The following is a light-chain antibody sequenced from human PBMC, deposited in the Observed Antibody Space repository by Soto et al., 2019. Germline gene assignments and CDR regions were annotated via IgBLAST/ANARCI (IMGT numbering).Light chain of an antibody. V-gene: IGLV2-11*01. CDR3: CSYAGSYTWV. CDR1: SSDVGHYNF. CDR2: DVT. Sequence: QSVLTQPHSVSGSPGQSVTISCSGTSSDVGHYNFVSWYQHHPGKAPKLSIYDVTTRPSGVPDRFSGSKSGNTASLTISGLQAEDEADFYCCSYAGSYTWVFGGGTKLTVL. J-gene: IGLJ3*02.